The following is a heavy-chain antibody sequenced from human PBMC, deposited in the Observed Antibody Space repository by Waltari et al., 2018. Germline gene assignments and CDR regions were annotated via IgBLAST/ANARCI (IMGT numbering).Heavy chain of an antibody. Sequence: QVQLVESGGGVVQPGRSLRLFCAASGFTFSSYARHWFRQAPGNGLEWVSVISYDGSNKYYADSVQGRFTISRDNSKNTLYLQMNSLRAEDTAVYYCARPDYDILGFDPWGQGTLVTVSS. CDR2: ISYDGSNK. V-gene: IGHV3-30*01. CDR1: GFTFSSYA. CDR3: ARPDYDILGFDP. J-gene: IGHJ5*02. D-gene: IGHD3-9*01.